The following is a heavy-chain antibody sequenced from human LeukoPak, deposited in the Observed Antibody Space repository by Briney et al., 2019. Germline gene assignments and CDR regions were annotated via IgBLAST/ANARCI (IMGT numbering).Heavy chain of an antibody. CDR3: ARDAPSETLMVSAFDI. Sequence: SVKVSCKAFGGTFSTSSISWVRQAPGQGLEWMGGLNPIFGTGNYAQKFQGRVTITADVSTRTAFMDLSSLRSEDTAVYYCARDAPSETLMVSAFDIWGQGTMVTVSS. CDR1: GGTFSTSS. V-gene: IGHV1-69*13. CDR2: LNPIFGTG. D-gene: IGHD3-10*01. J-gene: IGHJ3*02.